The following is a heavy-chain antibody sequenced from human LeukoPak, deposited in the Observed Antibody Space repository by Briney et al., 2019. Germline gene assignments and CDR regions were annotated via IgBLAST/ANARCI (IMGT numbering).Heavy chain of an antibody. V-gene: IGHV1-8*03. J-gene: IGHJ4*02. Sequence: ASVKVSCKASGYTFTSYDINWVRQATGQGLEWMGWMNPNSGNTGYAQNFQGRLTITRNTSTSTAHMELSSLRSEDTAVYYCARGRRAHPVDYWGQGTLVTVSS. CDR1: GYTFTSYD. CDR2: MNPNSGNT. CDR3: ARGRRAHPVDY.